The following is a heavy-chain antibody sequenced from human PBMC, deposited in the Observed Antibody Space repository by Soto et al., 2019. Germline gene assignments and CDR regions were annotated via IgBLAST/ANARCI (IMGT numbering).Heavy chain of an antibody. V-gene: IGHV4-61*01. CDR3: ARVGAYTEDGITGTTAPWFDP. J-gene: IGHJ5*02. CDR2: IYYSGST. D-gene: IGHD1-7*01. Sequence: SETLSLTCTVSGGSVSSGSYYWSWIRQPPGKGLEWIGYIYYSGSTNYNPSLKSRVTISVDTSKNQFSLKLSSVTAADTAVYYCARVGAYTEDGITGTTAPWFDPWGQGTLVTVSS. CDR1: GGSVSSGSYY.